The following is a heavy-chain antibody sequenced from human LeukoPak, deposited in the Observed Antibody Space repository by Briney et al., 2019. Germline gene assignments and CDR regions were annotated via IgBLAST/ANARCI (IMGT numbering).Heavy chain of an antibody. J-gene: IGHJ4*02. Sequence: SETLSLTCAVYNGFDSYYMTIVRQPPGKGLEWVGEITYRGSGNYNPSLKGRASISINGSQRQFSLSLRSVTAADTATYYCGVYGGDWRFDFWGQGTPITVSS. D-gene: IGHD2-21*02. V-gene: IGHV4-34*01. CDR2: ITYRGSG. CDR1: NGFDSYY. CDR3: GVYGGDWRFDF.